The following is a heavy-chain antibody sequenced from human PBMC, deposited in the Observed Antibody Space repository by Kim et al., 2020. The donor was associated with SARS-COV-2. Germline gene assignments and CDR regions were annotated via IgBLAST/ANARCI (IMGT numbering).Heavy chain of an antibody. V-gene: IGHV3-15*01. CDR2: IKRKTDGGTT. J-gene: IGHJ4*02. Sequence: GGSLRLSCAASGFTFSNTWMSWVRQAPGKGLEWVGRIKRKTDGGTTDYATAVKDRFTISRDDSKNTLYLQMNSLKIEDTGVYYCTTVLRWESDVDYWGQGTLVTVSS. D-gene: IGHD1-26*01. CDR3: TTVLRWESDVDY. CDR1: GFTFSNTW.